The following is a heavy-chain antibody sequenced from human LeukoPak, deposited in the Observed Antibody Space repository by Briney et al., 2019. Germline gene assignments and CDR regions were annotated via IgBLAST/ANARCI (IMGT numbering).Heavy chain of an antibody. J-gene: IGHJ4*02. Sequence: SETLSLTCAVYGGSFSGYYWSWIRQPPGKGLEWIGEINHSGSTNYNPSLKSRVTISVDTSKNQFSLKLSSVTAADTAVYYCARGGEMATIDYWGQGTLVTVSS. V-gene: IGHV4-34*01. D-gene: IGHD5-24*01. CDR3: ARGGEMATIDY. CDR2: INHSGST. CDR1: GGSFSGYY.